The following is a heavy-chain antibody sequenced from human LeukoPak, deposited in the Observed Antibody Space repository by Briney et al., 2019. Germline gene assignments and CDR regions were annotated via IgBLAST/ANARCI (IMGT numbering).Heavy chain of an antibody. CDR1: GYPINIDYS. J-gene: IGHJ5*02. CDR3: ARQKTRTLVVTMLRGGRSPHNWFDP. Sequence: SETLSLTCFVSGYPINIDYSWGWIRQPPGKGLEWIGEINQSRSTNYNPSLKSRVTISVDTSKNQFSLKLSSVTAADTAMYYCARQKTRTLVVTMLRGGRSPHNWFDPWGQGTLVTVSS. V-gene: IGHV4-38-2*01. CDR2: INQSRST. D-gene: IGHD3-10*01.